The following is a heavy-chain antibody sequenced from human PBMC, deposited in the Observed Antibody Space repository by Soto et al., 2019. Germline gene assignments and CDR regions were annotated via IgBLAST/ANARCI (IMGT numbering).Heavy chain of an antibody. V-gene: IGHV3-21*01. J-gene: IGHJ3*02. CDR3: ARVSYYDSSGYYGEDAFDI. D-gene: IGHD3-22*01. CDR2: ISSSSSYI. Sequence: APGKGLEWVSSISSSSSYIYYADSVKGRFTISRDNAKNSLYLQMNSLRAEDTAVYYCARVSYYDSSGYYGEDAFDIWGQGTMVTVSS.